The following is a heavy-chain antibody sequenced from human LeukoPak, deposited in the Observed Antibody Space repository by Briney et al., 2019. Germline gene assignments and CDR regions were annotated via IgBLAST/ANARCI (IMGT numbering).Heavy chain of an antibody. Sequence: SETLSLTCAVYGGSFSGYYWSWIRQPPGKGLEWFGEINHSGSTNYNPSLKSRVTITVDTSKNQFSLKLSSVTAADTAVYYCARGWQGRTAYYYYMDVWGKGTTVTVSS. CDR1: GGSFSGYY. V-gene: IGHV4-34*01. D-gene: IGHD2-21*02. CDR2: INHSGST. CDR3: ARGWQGRTAYYYYMDV. J-gene: IGHJ6*03.